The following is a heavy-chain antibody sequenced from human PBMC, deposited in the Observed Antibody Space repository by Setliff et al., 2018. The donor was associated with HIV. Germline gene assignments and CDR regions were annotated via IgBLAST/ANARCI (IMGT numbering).Heavy chain of an antibody. Sequence: SETLSLTCTVSGGSISSSSYYWGWIRQPPGEGLEWIGSIYYSGSTYYNPSLKSRVTISVDTSKNQFSLNLTSMTAADSAVYYCARSGCKGGSCWSHSVMVYWGQGALVTVSS. J-gene: IGHJ4*02. V-gene: IGHV4-39*07. CDR2: IYYSGST. CDR1: GGSISSSSYY. D-gene: IGHD2-15*01. CDR3: ARSGCKGGSCWSHSVMVY.